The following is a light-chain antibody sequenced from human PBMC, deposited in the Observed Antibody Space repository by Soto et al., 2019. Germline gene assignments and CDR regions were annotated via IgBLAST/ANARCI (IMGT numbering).Light chain of an antibody. CDR2: AAS. CDR1: QSISSY. CDR3: QQSYSTLIT. V-gene: IGKV1-39*01. J-gene: IGKJ5*01. Sequence: DLQMTQSPSSLSASVGDRVTITCRASQSISSYLNWYQQKPGKAPKLLIYAASSLQSGVPSRFSGSGSGTDFTLTISSPQPEDFATYYCQQSYSTLITFGQGTRLEIK.